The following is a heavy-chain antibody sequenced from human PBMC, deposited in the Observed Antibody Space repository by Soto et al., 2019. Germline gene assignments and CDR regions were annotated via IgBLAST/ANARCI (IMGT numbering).Heavy chain of an antibody. Sequence: QVQLMQSGAEVKKPGSSVKVSCKASGGTFSSYAFSWVRQAPGQGLEWMGGIVPFIDTANFAQKFQGRVTITADKSTSTAYMELTSLTSEDTAVYYCARGGYSSSWRFDYWGQGTLVTVSS. CDR1: GGTFSSYA. D-gene: IGHD6-13*01. CDR2: IVPFIDTA. CDR3: ARGGYSSSWRFDY. J-gene: IGHJ4*02. V-gene: IGHV1-69*06.